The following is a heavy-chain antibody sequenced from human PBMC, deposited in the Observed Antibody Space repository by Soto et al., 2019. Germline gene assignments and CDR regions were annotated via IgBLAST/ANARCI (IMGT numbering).Heavy chain of an antibody. V-gene: IGHV1-69*01. J-gene: IGHJ4*02. CDR1: EGTFSTSA. D-gene: IGHD5-18*01. CDR2: IIPMFGTG. Sequence: QVQLVQSGAEVKKPGSSVRVSCRASEGTFSTSAISWVRQAPGKGLEWMGAIIPMFGTGNYAQNFQGRVTISADESTSTAYMELSSLRSDDTAVYYCTREGYKYGRPANFDSWGQGTLVTVSS. CDR3: TREGYKYGRPANFDS.